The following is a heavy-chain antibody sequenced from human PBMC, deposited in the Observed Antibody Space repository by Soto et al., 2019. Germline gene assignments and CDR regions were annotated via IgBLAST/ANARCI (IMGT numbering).Heavy chain of an antibody. CDR3: ARGVHADTGHFDY. D-gene: IGHD5-18*01. CDR2: INPSGTST. Sequence: QVQLVQSGAEVKKPGASVKVSCKTSGYTFTSYYRHWVRQAPGQGLEWMGIINPSGTSTSYAQKFQGRVTMTTDTSASTVYMELSSLRSEDTAVYYCARGVHADTGHFDYWGQGTLVTVSS. CDR1: GYTFTSYY. J-gene: IGHJ4*02. V-gene: IGHV1-46*01.